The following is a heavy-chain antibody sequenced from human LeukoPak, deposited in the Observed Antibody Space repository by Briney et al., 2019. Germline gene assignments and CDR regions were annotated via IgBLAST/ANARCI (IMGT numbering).Heavy chain of an antibody. J-gene: IGHJ3*02. CDR2: INHSGSP. CDR3: ARDLSDYYGSGSYRPIDAFDI. D-gene: IGHD3-10*01. Sequence: SETLSLTCAVYGGSFSGYYWSWIRQPPGKGLEWIGEINHSGSPNYNPSIKSRVTISIDTSKNQFSLKLSPVTAADTAVYYCARDLSDYYGSGSYRPIDAFDIWGQGTMVTVSS. V-gene: IGHV4-34*01. CDR1: GGSFSGYY.